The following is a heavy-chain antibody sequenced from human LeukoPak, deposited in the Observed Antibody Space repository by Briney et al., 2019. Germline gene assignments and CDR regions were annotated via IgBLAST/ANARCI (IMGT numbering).Heavy chain of an antibody. CDR1: GYTFTSYA. CDR2: INAGNGNT. Sequence: GASVKVSCKASGYTFTSYAMHWVRQAPGQRLEWMGWINAGNGNTKYSQKLQGRVTMTTDTSTSTAYMELRSLRSDDTAVYYCARDQDCSSTSCYLPAYYYGMDVWGQGTTVTVSS. CDR3: ARDQDCSSTSCYLPAYYYGMDV. V-gene: IGHV1-3*01. J-gene: IGHJ6*02. D-gene: IGHD2-2*01.